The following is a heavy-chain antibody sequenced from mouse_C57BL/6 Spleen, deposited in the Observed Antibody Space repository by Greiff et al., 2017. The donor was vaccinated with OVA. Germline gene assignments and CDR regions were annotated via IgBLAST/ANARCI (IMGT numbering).Heavy chain of an antibody. CDR2: ISNLAYSI. D-gene: IGHD3-2*02. Sequence: EVMLVASGGGLVQPGGSLKLSCAASGFTFSDYGMAWVRQAPRKGPEWVAFISNLAYSIYYADTVTGRFTISRENAKNTLYLEMSSLRSEDTAMYYCARHDPVRGFAYWGQGTLVTVSA. V-gene: IGHV5-15*04. J-gene: IGHJ3*01. CDR3: ARHDPVRGFAY. CDR1: GFTFSDYG.